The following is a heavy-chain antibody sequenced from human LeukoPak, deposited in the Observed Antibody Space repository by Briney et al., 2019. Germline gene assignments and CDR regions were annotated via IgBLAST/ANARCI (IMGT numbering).Heavy chain of an antibody. CDR1: GGSFSGYY. V-gene: IGHV4-34*01. D-gene: IGHD3-10*01. Sequence: SETLSLTCAVYGGSFSGYYWSWIRQPPGKGLEWIGEINHSGSTNYNPSLKSRVTISVDTSKNQFPLRLSSVTAADTAVYYCARGRYYGSRPFDYWGQGTLVTVSS. CDR3: ARGRYYGSRPFDY. CDR2: INHSGST. J-gene: IGHJ4*02.